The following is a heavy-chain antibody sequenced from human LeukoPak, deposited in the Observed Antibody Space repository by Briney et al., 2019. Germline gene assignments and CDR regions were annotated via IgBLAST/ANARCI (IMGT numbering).Heavy chain of an antibody. CDR2: INWNGGST. CDR3: ARDSGTAMAYFDY. CDR1: GFTFDDYG. D-gene: IGHD5-18*01. Sequence: GRSLRLSCTASGFTFDDYGMSWVRQAPGKGLEWVSGINWNGGSTGYADSVKGRFTISRDNAKNSLYLQMNSLRAEDTALYYCARDSGTAMAYFDYWGQGTLVTVSS. J-gene: IGHJ4*02. V-gene: IGHV3-20*04.